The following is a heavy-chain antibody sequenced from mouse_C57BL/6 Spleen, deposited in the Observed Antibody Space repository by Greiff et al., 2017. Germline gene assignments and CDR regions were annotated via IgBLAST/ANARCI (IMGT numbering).Heavy chain of an antibody. CDR1: GYAFSSYW. CDR3: ARPVFYGSSSYWYFDV. D-gene: IGHD1-1*01. CDR2: IYPGDGDT. J-gene: IGHJ1*03. Sequence: VQLQQSGAELVKPGASVKISCKASGYAFSSYWMNWVKQRPGKGLEWIGQIYPGDGDTNYNGKFKGKATLTADKSSSTAYMQLSSLTSEDSAVYFCARPVFYGSSSYWYFDVWGTGTTVTVSS. V-gene: IGHV1-80*01.